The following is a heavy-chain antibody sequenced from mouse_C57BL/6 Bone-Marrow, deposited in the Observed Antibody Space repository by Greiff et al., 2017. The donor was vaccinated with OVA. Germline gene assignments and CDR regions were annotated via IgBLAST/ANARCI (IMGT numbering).Heavy chain of an antibody. CDR3: ARVYYGSSSPFAY. CDR1: GYTFTSYG. J-gene: IGHJ3*01. Sequence: VKLVESGAELARPGASVKLSCKASGYTFTSYGISWVKQRTGQGLEWIGEIYPRSGNTYYNEKFKGKATLTADKSSSTAYMELRSLTSEDSAVYFCARVYYGSSSPFAYWGQGTLVTVSA. D-gene: IGHD1-1*01. CDR2: IYPRSGNT. V-gene: IGHV1-81*01.